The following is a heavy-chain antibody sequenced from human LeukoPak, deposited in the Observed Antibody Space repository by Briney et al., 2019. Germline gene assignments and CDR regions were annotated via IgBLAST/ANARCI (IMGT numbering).Heavy chain of an antibody. D-gene: IGHD6-19*01. CDR2: IKQDGSEK. J-gene: IGHJ4*02. CDR1: GFTFSSYW. Sequence: GGSLRLSCAASGFTFSSYWMSWVRQAPGKGLEWVANIKQDGSEKYYVDSAKGRFTISRDNAKNSLYLRMNSLRAEDTAVYYCASLLTYSSGWYGGYWGQGTLVTVSS. V-gene: IGHV3-7*03. CDR3: ASLLTYSSGWYGGY.